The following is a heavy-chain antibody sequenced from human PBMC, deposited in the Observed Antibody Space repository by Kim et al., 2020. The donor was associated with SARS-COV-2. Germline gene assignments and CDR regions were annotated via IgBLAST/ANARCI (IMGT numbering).Heavy chain of an antibody. J-gene: IGHJ3*02. CDR3: AKDEGGGGWDI. CDR1: GFTFSSYG. V-gene: IGHV3-30*18. Sequence: GGSLRLSCAASGFTFSSYGMHWVRQAPGKGLEWVAVISYDGSNKYYADSVKGRFTISRDNSKNTLYLQMNSLRAEDTAVYYCAKDEGGGGWDIWGQGTMVTVSS. D-gene: IGHD1-26*01. CDR2: ISYDGSNK.